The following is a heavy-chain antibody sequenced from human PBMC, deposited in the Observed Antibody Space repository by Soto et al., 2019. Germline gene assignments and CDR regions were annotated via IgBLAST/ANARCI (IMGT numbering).Heavy chain of an antibody. CDR2: ISSTGSTI. J-gene: IGHJ6*02. CDR1: GFTFSDYY. CDR3: ASPTVTPHYGMDV. Sequence: QVQLVESGGGLVKPGGSLRLSCAASGFTFSDYYMSWIRQAPGKGLEWVSYISSTGSTIYYADSVKGRFTISRDNAKNSMYLQMNSLRAEDTAVYHCASPTVTPHYGMDVWGQGTTVNVSS. D-gene: IGHD4-17*01. V-gene: IGHV3-11*01.